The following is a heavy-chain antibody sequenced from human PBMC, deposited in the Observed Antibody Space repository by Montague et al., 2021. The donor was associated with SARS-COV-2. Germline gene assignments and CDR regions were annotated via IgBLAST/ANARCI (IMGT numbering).Heavy chain of an antibody. Sequence: SETLSLTCSVSGDSISRYYWSWIRQSDGKGLEWIGRIYTGGYVXXXPAIQSRVSMSVDTSKSQVSLNVTSVTAADTAVYYCARAIWHLDVWGRGILVTVSS. V-gene: IGHV4-4*07. CDR3: ARAIWHLDV. J-gene: IGHJ2*01. CDR2: IYTGGYV. CDR1: GDSISRYY.